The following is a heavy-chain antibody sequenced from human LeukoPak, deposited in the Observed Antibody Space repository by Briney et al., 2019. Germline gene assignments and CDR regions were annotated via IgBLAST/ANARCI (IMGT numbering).Heavy chain of an antibody. J-gene: IGHJ5*02. CDR3: ARGAFLGQWLGRNWFDP. Sequence: ASVKVSCKASEYTFTNYDINWVRQATGQGLEWMGWMNPKGGNTGYAQKFQGRVTITRNTSISTAYMELSSLRSEDTAVYYCARGAFLGQWLGRNWFDPWGQGTLVTVSS. V-gene: IGHV1-8*03. D-gene: IGHD6-19*01. CDR2: MNPKGGNT. CDR1: EYTFTNYD.